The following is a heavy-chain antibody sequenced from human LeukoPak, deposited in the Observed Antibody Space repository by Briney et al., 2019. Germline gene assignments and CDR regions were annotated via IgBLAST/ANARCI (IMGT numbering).Heavy chain of an antibody. Sequence: SETLSLTCTVSGGSISSYYWSWIRQPPGKGREWIGYIYYSGSTDYNPSLKSRVTISVDTSKNQFSLKLSSVTAADTAVYYCARTPPEWELLYNDAFDIWGQGTMVTVSS. CDR3: ARTPPEWELLYNDAFDI. CDR1: GGSISSYY. CDR2: IYYSGST. D-gene: IGHD1-26*01. V-gene: IGHV4-59*01. J-gene: IGHJ3*02.